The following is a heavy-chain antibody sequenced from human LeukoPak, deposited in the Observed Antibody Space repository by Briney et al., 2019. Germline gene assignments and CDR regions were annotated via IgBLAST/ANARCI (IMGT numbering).Heavy chain of an antibody. CDR3: ARDYGGSSPFDY. V-gene: IGHV3-48*03. CDR2: ISSSGSDI. J-gene: IGHJ4*02. D-gene: IGHD4-23*01. CDR1: GFTFSSYA. Sequence: GGSLRLSCAASGFTFSSYAMHWVRQAPGKGLEWVSYISSSGSDIYYADSVKGRFTISRDNAKNSLYLHMNSLRAEDTAVYYCARDYGGSSPFDYWGQGTLVTVSS.